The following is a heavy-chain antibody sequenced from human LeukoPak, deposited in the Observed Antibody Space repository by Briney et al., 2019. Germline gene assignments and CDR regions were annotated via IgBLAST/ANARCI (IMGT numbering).Heavy chain of an antibody. D-gene: IGHD3-9*01. V-gene: IGHV3-9*01. Sequence: GGSLRLSCAASGFTFDEYAMHWVRQVPGKGLEWVSGSSWNSDSIGYADSVKGRFTISRDNAKNSLYLQMNSLRLEDTALYYCPRVLTGYFYGMDVWGKGPTVTVSS. J-gene: IGHJ6*04. CDR2: SSWNSDSI. CDR3: PRVLTGYFYGMDV. CDR1: GFTFDEYA.